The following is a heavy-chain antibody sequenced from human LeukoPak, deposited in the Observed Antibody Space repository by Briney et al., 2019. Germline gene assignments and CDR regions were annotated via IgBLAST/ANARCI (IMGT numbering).Heavy chain of an antibody. V-gene: IGHV5-51*01. J-gene: IGHJ4*02. CDR3: AKLMHRGGPFHY. Sequence: GESLKISCKASGYTYISYWIAWVRQMPGKGLEWMGVIFPDDSDTIYSPSFQGQVTISVDKSINTAFLQWSSLTPSGTATYYCAKLMHRGGPFHYWGQGALVTVSS. D-gene: IGHD3-10*01. CDR2: IFPDDSDT. CDR1: GYTYISYW.